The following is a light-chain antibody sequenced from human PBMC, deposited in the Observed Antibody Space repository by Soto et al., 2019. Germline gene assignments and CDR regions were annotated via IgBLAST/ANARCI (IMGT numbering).Light chain of an antibody. CDR2: DAS. CDR1: QSVRSN. V-gene: IGKV3-15*01. J-gene: IGKJ4*01. Sequence: EIVLTQSPATLSVSPGERATLSCRASQSVRSNLAWYQQKPGQAPRLLIFDASTRATNIPARFSGSGSGTEFTLTLSSLQSEDFAVYYCQQYSNWPPLTFGGGTKVEIK. CDR3: QQYSNWPPLT.